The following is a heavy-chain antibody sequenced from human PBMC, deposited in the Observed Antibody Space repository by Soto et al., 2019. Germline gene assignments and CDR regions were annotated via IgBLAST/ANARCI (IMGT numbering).Heavy chain of an antibody. CDR2: IYYSGST. V-gene: IGHV4-61*08. D-gene: IGHD3-16*01. Sequence: PSETLSLTCTVSGGSISSGGYYWSWIRQHPGKGLEWIGYIYYSGSTNYNPSLKSRVTISVDTSKNQFSLKLSSVTAADTAVYYCARAAPYGGEAFDIWGQGTMVTVSS. J-gene: IGHJ3*02. CDR1: GGSISSGGYY. CDR3: ARAAPYGGEAFDI.